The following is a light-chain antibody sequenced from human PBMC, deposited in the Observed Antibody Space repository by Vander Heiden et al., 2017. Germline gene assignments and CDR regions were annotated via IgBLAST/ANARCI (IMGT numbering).Light chain of an antibody. CDR3: QQDDNLPFT. J-gene: IGKJ2*01. V-gene: IGKV1-33*01. CDR1: QDISNY. Sequence: IQMIQSLSSLSASVGDRVTITCQASQDISNYLNWYQQKPGKAPKLLIYDASNLETGVPSRFSGSGSGTDFTFTISSLQPEDIATYYCQQDDNLPFTFGQGTKMEIK. CDR2: DAS.